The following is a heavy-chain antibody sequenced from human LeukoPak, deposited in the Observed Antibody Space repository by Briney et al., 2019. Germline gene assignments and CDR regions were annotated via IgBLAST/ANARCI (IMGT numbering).Heavy chain of an antibody. CDR3: ASIPSSGYRKRYYFDY. J-gene: IGHJ4*02. CDR1: GGSISSYY. D-gene: IGHD3-22*01. Sequence: SGTLSLTCTVSGGSISSYYWSWIRQPPGKGLEWIGYIYYSGSTNYNPSLKSRVTISVDTSKNQFSLKLSSVTAADTAVYYCASIPSSGYRKRYYFDYWGQGTLVTVSS. V-gene: IGHV4-59*01. CDR2: IYYSGST.